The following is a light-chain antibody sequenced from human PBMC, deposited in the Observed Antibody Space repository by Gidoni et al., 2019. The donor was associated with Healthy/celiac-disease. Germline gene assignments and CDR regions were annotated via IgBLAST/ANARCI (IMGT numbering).Light chain of an antibody. CDR2: AAS. CDR3: QQLNSYPST. J-gene: IGKJ4*01. Sequence: DIQLTQSPSFLSASVGDRVTITCRASQGISSYLAWYQQKPRKAPKLLIYAASTLQSGVPSRFSGSGSGTEFTLTISSLQPEDFATYYCQQLNSYPSTFGGGTKVEIK. CDR1: QGISSY. V-gene: IGKV1-9*01.